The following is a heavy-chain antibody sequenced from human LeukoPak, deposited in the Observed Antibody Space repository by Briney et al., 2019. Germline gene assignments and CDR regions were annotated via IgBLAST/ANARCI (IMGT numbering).Heavy chain of an antibody. CDR1: GGSISSYY. D-gene: IGHD2-2*01. Sequence: SETLSLTCTVSGGSISSYYWSWIRQPPGKGLEWIGYIYTSGSTNYNPSLKSRVTISVDTSKNQFSLKLSSVTAADTAVYYCARLGCSSTSCEVGYMDVWGKGTTVTVSS. V-gene: IGHV4-4*09. CDR2: IYTSGST. J-gene: IGHJ6*03. CDR3: ARLGCSSTSCEVGYMDV.